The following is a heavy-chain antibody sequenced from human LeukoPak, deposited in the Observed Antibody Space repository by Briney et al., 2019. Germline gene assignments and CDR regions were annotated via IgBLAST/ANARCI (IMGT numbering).Heavy chain of an antibody. CDR1: GFTVSSNY. D-gene: IGHD3-9*01. CDR2: IYSGGST. V-gene: IGHV3-66*04. CDR3: ARRRYFDWVADY. J-gene: IGHJ4*02. Sequence: GGSLRLLCAASGFTVSSNYVSWVRQAPGKGLEWVSVIYSGGSTYYADSVKGRFTISRDNSKNTLYLQMNSLRAEDTAVYYCARRRYFDWVADYWGQGTLVTVSS.